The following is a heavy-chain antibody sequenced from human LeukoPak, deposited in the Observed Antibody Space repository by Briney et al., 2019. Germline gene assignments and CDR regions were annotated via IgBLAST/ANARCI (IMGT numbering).Heavy chain of an antibody. CDR1: GFTFSRYG. CDR3: SKDPNGDYVGAFDM. CDR2: ITGSGRGT. V-gene: IGHV3-23*01. Sequence: GGSLRLSCVASGFTFSRYGMNWVRQAPGKGLEWVSSITGSGRGTYYADSVKGRFSVSRDNSQNTVFLHMNSLRADDTALYYCSKDPNGDYVGAFDMWGPGTMVTVSS. J-gene: IGHJ3*02. D-gene: IGHD4-17*01.